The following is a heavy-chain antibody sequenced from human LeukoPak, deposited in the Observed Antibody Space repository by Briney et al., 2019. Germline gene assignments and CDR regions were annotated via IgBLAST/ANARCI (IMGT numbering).Heavy chain of an antibody. CDR1: GFTVSSNY. D-gene: IGHD3-10*01. CDR2: ICSGGST. J-gene: IGHJ5*02. V-gene: IGHV3-66*01. Sequence: PGGSLRLSCAASGFTVSSNYMSWVRQAPGKGLEWVSVICSGGSTYYADSVKGRFTISRDNSKNTLYLQMNSLRAEDTAVYYCARGYGLWFGELSGWFDPWGQGTLVTVSS. CDR3: ARGYGLWFGELSGWFDP.